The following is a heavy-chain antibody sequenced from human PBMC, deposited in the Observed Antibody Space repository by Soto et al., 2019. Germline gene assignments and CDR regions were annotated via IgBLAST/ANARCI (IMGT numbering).Heavy chain of an antibody. J-gene: IGHJ3*02. V-gene: IGHV5-51*01. Sequence: HGESLKISCQASGYSYMSYWIGWVRQMPGKGLEWMGIIYPGDSDTTYSPSFQGQVTISVDKSITTAYLPWSSLKASDTAMYYCARCPMVGRFDMWGQGTMVTLS. CDR2: IYPGDSDT. CDR3: ARCPMVGRFDM. D-gene: IGHD2-15*01. CDR1: GYSYMSYW.